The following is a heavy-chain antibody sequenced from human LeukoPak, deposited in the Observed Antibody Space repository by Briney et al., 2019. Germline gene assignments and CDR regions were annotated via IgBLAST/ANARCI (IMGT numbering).Heavy chain of an antibody. CDR3: ARGRRGLDYFDY. CDR2: INPNSGGT. V-gene: IGHV1-2*02. Sequence: ASVKVSCKASGYTFTGYYMHWVRQAPGQGLEWMGWINPNSGGTNYAQKFQGRVTMTRDTSISTAYMELSRLTSDDTAIYYCARGRRGLDYFDYWGQGTLVTVSS. D-gene: IGHD1-26*01. CDR1: GYTFTGYY. J-gene: IGHJ4*02.